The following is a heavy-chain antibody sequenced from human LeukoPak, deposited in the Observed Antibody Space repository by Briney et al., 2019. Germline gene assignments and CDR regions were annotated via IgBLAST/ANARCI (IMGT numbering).Heavy chain of an antibody. D-gene: IGHD3-3*01. CDR2: IIPIFGTA. CDR1: GGTFSSHA. V-gene: IGHV1-69*13. CDR3: AIGGVLRSHWFDP. J-gene: IGHJ5*02. Sequence: SVKVSCKASGGTFSSHAISWVRQAPGQGLEWMGGIIPIFGTANYAQKFQGRVTITADESTSTAYMELSSLRSEDTAVYYCAIGGVLRSHWFDPWGQGTLVTVSS.